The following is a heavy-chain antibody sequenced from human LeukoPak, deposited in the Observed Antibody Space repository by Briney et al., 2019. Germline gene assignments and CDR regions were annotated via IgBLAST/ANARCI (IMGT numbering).Heavy chain of an antibody. J-gene: IGHJ5*02. D-gene: IGHD3-22*01. CDR1: GYIFTNNG. CDR3: ARPINYYDSSGYNT. Sequence: ASVKVSCTASGYIFTNNGISWVRQAPGQGLEWMGWISPYNGNTNYAQKLQGRVTMTTDTSTSTAYMELRSLRSDDTAVYYCARPINYYDSSGYNTWGQGTLVTVSS. CDR2: ISPYNGNT. V-gene: IGHV1-18*01.